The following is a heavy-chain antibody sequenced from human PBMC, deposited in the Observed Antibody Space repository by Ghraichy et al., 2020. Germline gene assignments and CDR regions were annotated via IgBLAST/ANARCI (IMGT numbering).Heavy chain of an antibody. CDR2: INHSGST. D-gene: IGHD6-19*01. J-gene: IGHJ3*02. V-gene: IGHV4-34*01. Sequence: SETLSLTCAVYGGSFSGYYWSWIRQPPGKGLEWIGEINHSGSTNYNPSLKSRVTISVDTSKNQFSLKLSSVTAADTAVYYCARQHFKQWLVHRGLGAFDIWGQGTMVTVSS. CDR1: GGSFSGYY. CDR3: ARQHFKQWLVHRGLGAFDI.